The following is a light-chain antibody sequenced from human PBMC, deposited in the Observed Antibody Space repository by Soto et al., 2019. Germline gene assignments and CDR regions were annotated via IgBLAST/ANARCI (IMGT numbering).Light chain of an antibody. V-gene: IGKV3-20*01. Sequence: EIVLTQSPGTLSLSPGERATLSCRASQSVSSSYLAWYQQKPGQAPRLLIYGASSRATGIPDRFSGSGSGTGFSLIISRLQPEDFAVYYCQQYGSSPYTFGHGTRLEIK. CDR3: QQYGSSPYT. CDR2: GAS. CDR1: QSVSSSY. J-gene: IGKJ2*01.